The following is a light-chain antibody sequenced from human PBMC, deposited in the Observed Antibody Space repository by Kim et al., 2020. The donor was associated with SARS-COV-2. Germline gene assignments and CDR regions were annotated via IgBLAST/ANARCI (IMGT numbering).Light chain of an antibody. CDR3: AAWDDSLNGVI. Sequence: QPVLTQPPSASGTPGQRVTISCSGGKYNIGSNTVSWYQHIPGTAPKLLIYSNSQRPSGVPDRFSGSKSGTSASLAISGLRSDDEADYYCAAWDDSLNGVIFGGGTQLTVL. J-gene: IGLJ2*01. CDR2: SNS. CDR1: KYNIGSNT. V-gene: IGLV1-44*01.